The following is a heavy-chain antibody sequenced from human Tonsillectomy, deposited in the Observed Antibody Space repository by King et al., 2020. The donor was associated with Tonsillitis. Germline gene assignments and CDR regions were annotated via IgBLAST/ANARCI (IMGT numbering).Heavy chain of an antibody. V-gene: IGHV1-69*12. D-gene: IGHD3-9*01. J-gene: IGHJ4*02. CDR3: GVGANYDILTGYYRSLFDY. CDR2: IIPIFGTA. CDR1: GGTFSSYA. Sequence: VQLVQSGAEVKKPGSSVKVSCKASGGTFSSYAISWVRQAPGQGLELMGGIIPIFGTANYAQKFQARVTITADESTSTAYMELSSLRSEDTAVYYCGVGANYDILTGYYRSLFDYWGQGTLVTVSS.